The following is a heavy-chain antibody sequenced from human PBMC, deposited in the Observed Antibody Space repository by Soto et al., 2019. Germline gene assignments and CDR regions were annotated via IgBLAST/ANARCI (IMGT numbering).Heavy chain of an antibody. D-gene: IGHD3-16*01. CDR3: VCGGNFFVY. CDR2: LDQDGSER. Sequence: EVPLVESGGGLVQPGGSLRLSCADSGFTFSTYWMTWVRRPPGKGLEWVANLDQDGSERYYVDSVRGRFTISRDNAKNSLYLQMNSLRAEDTAVYYCVCGGNFFVYWGQGTLVTVSP. J-gene: IGHJ4*02. V-gene: IGHV3-7*01. CDR1: GFTFSTYW.